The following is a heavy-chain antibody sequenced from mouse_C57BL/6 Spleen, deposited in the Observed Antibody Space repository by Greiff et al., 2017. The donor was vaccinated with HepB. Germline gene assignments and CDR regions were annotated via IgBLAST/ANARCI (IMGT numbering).Heavy chain of an antibody. V-gene: IGHV5-4*01. J-gene: IGHJ4*01. CDR1: GFTFSSYA. D-gene: IGHD2-4*01. CDR3: ARDDSAMDY. Sequence: EVQGVESGGGLVKPGGSLKLSCAASGFTFSSYAMSWVRQTPEKRLEWVATISDGGSYTYYPDNVKGRFTISRDNAKNNLYLQMSHLKSEDTAMYYCARDDSAMDYWGQGTSVTVSS. CDR2: ISDGGSYT.